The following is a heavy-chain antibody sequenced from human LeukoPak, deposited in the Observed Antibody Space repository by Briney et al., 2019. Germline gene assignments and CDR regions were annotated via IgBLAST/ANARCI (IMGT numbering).Heavy chain of an antibody. J-gene: IGHJ4*02. CDR3: AKRIYGWYQIDY. Sequence: GGSLRLSCAASGFSFSDYAMTWVRQAPGKGLEWVSAITGPGEGSFYADSVKGRFTMSRDNSKNTVYLQMHSLRVEDTAVYFCAKRIYGWYQIDYWGQGTPVTVSS. CDR1: GFSFSDYA. V-gene: IGHV3-23*01. CDR2: ITGPGEGS. D-gene: IGHD6-19*01.